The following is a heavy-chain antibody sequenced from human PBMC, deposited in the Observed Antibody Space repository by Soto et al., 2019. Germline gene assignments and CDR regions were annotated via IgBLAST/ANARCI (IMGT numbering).Heavy chain of an antibody. D-gene: IGHD3-9*01. CDR1: GFTFSSYS. CDR2: IKQDGSEK. Sequence: GGSLRLSCAASGFTFSSYSMNWVRQAPGKGLEWVANIKQDGSEKYYVDSVKGRFTISRDNAKNSLYLQMNSLRAEDTAVYYCARDESNYDILTGYYNAYYFDYWGQGTLVTVSS. V-gene: IGHV3-7*01. J-gene: IGHJ4*02. CDR3: ARDESNYDILTGYYNAYYFDY.